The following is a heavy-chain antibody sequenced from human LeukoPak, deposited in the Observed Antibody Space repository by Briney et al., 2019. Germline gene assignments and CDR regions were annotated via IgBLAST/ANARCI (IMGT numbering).Heavy chain of an antibody. CDR2: ISSSSSYT. V-gene: IGHV3-11*06. Sequence: GGSLRLSCAASGFTFSDYYMSWIRQAPGKGLEWVSYISSSSSYTNYADSVKGRFTISRDNAKNSLYLHMNSLRAEDTAVYYCAREPLGEAGDYFDYWGQGTLVTVSS. D-gene: IGHD3-10*01. J-gene: IGHJ4*02. CDR3: AREPLGEAGDYFDY. CDR1: GFTFSDYY.